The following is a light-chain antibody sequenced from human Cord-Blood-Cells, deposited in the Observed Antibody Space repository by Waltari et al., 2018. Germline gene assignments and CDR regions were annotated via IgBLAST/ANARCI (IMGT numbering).Light chain of an antibody. J-gene: IGKJ3*01. CDR1: QSLLLSNGYNY. CDR3: MQALQTLFT. Sequence: DIVLTQSPLSLPVTPGEPASISCRSSQSLLLSNGYNYLDWYQQKPGQSPQLLIYLGSNRTCGVPDMFRGSGSGTDFTLKISRVEAKYVGVYYCMQALQTLFTFGPRTKVDNK. CDR2: LGS. V-gene: IGKV2-28*01.